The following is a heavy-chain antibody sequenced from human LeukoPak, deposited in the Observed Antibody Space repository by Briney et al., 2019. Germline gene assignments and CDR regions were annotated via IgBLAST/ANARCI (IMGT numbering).Heavy chain of an antibody. CDR3: ARGPALYGSGSYTSFPFDY. Sequence: SETLSLTCAVYGGSFSGYYWRWIRQPPGKGLEWIGEINHSGSTNYNPSLKSRVTISVDTSKNQFSLKLSSVTAADTAVYYCARGPALYGSGSYTSFPFDYWGQGTLVTVSS. D-gene: IGHD3-10*01. J-gene: IGHJ4*02. CDR1: GGSFSGYY. CDR2: INHSGST. V-gene: IGHV4-34*01.